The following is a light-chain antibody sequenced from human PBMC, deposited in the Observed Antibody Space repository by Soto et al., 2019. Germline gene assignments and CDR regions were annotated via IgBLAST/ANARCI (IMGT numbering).Light chain of an antibody. J-gene: IGLJ2*01. CDR2: EVN. CDR1: SSDIGTYNF. CDR3: SSYTSSFTLV. V-gene: IGLV2-14*01. Sequence: QSALTQPASLSGSPGQSITIFCTGTSSDIGTYNFVSWYQQHPGKAPKLIIYEVNNRPSGVSNRFSGSKSADTASLTISGPQAEDEADYYCSSYTSSFTLVFGGGTKVTVL.